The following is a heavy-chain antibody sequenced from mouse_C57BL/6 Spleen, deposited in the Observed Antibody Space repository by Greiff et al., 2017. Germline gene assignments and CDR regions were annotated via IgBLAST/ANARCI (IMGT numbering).Heavy chain of an antibody. Sequence: EVQGVESGPELVKPGASVKISCKASGYSFTDYNMNWVKQSNGKSLEWIGVINPNYGTTSYNQKFKGKATLTVDQSSSTAYMQLNSLTSEDSAVYYCATFITTVVALPYYAMDYWGQGTSVTVSS. CDR1: GYSFTDYN. D-gene: IGHD1-1*01. CDR2: INPNYGTT. V-gene: IGHV1-39*01. J-gene: IGHJ4*01. CDR3: ATFITTVVALPYYAMDY.